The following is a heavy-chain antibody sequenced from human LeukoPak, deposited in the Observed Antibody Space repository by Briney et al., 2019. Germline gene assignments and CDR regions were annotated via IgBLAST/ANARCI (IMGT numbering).Heavy chain of an antibody. CDR3: AREGYSSGWYRFDP. CDR2: IYYSGST. V-gene: IGHV4-39*07. J-gene: IGHJ5*02. CDR1: GGSISSSSYY. Sequence: SETLSLTCTVSGGSISSSSYYWGWIRQPPGKGLEWIGSIYYSGSTTYNPSLKSRVTISVDTSKNQFSLKLRSVTAADTAVYYCAREGYSSGWYRFDPWGQGTLVTVSS. D-gene: IGHD6-19*01.